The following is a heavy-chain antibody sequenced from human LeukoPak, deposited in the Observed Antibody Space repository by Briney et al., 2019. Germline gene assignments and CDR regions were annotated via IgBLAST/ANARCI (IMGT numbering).Heavy chain of an antibody. CDR3: AKVGDYYGSGKYSNFDY. V-gene: IGHV3-23*01. J-gene: IGHJ4*02. D-gene: IGHD3-10*01. CDR2: ISGSGSTT. CDR1: GFTFSSYA. Sequence: GGSLRLSCAASGFTFSSYAMTWVRQAPGKGLEWVSAISGSGSTTYYADSVKGRFTISRDNSKNTLYLQMSSLRAEDTAVYYCAKVGDYYGSGKYSNFDYWGQGTLVTVSS.